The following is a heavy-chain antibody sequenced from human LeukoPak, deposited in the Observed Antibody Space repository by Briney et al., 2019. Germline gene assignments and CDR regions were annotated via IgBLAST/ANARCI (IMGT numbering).Heavy chain of an antibody. CDR2: IYPNGGGT. Sequence: ASVKVSCKASGYTFTSYYMHWVRQAPGQGLEWMGWIYPNGGGTNYAQKFQGRVTMTRDTSISTAYMEVSRLTSDDTAVYYCARDNNGNSFEYWGQGTLVAVSS. J-gene: IGHJ4*02. D-gene: IGHD1-26*01. V-gene: IGHV1-2*02. CDR3: ARDNNGNSFEY. CDR1: GYTFTSYY.